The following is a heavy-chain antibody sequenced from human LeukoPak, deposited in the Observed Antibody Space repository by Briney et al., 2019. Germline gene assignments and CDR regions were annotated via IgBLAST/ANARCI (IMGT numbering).Heavy chain of an antibody. CDR3: ARDYYDSTTYYSPFDY. V-gene: IGHV4-4*07. D-gene: IGHD3-22*01. CDR2: IYTSGST. Sequence: SETLSLTCTVSGASISSHYWSWIRQPAGKGLEWIGRIYTSGSTNYNPSLKSRVTMSIDTSKNQFSLKLNSVTAADTAVYYCARDYYDSTTYYSPFDYWGQGTLVTVSS. J-gene: IGHJ4*02. CDR1: GASISSHY.